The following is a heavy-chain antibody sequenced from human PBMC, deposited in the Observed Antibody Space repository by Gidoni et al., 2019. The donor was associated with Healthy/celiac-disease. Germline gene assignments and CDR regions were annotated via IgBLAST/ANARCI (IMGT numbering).Heavy chain of an antibody. D-gene: IGHD5-18*01. CDR2: ISSSSSYT. V-gene: IGHV3-11*06. Sequence: QVQLVESGGGLVKPGGSLRLSCAASGFTFSDYSMRWIRQAPGKGLEWVSYISSSSSYTNYADSVKGRFTISRDNAKNSLYLQMNSLRAEDTAVYYCARDGRAHSDTAMLSDSYYGMDVWGQGTTVTVSS. CDR3: ARDGRAHSDTAMLSDSYYGMDV. J-gene: IGHJ6*02. CDR1: GFTFSDYS.